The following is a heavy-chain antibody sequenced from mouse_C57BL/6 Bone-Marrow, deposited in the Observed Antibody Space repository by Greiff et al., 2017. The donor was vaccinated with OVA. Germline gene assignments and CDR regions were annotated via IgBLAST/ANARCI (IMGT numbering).Heavy chain of an antibody. V-gene: IGHV1-4*01. Sequence: VQLQQSGAELARPGASVKMSCKASGYTFTSYTMHWVKQRPGQGLEWIGYINPSSGYTKYNQKFKDKATLTADKSSSTAYMQLSSLTSEDSAVYYCARRGYYDYDDGDYYAMDYWGQGTSVTVSS. CDR3: ARRGYYDYDDGDYYAMDY. CDR2: INPSSGYT. J-gene: IGHJ4*01. D-gene: IGHD2-4*01. CDR1: GYTFTSYT.